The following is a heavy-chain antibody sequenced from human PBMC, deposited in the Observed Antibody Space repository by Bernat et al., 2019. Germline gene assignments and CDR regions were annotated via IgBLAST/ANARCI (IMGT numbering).Heavy chain of an antibody. Sequence: QVQLVESGGGVVQPGRSLRLSCAASGFTFSSYAMHWVRQAPGKGLEWVAVILYDGSNKYYADSVKGRFTISRDNSKNTLYLQMNSLRAEDTAVYYCARDDFAGYRYGYVDYWGQGTLVTVSS. V-gene: IGHV3-30-3*01. D-gene: IGHD5-18*01. CDR2: ILYDGSNK. CDR3: ARDDFAGYRYGYVDY. CDR1: GFTFSSYA. J-gene: IGHJ4*02.